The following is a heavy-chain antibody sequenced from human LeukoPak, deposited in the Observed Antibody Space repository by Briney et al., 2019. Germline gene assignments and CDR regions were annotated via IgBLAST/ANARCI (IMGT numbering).Heavy chain of an antibody. Sequence: GGSLRLSCAASGFIFSGYSMNWVRQAPGKGLEWVSYISSSGSTTYYADSVKGRFTISRDNAKSSLYLQMNSLRAEDTAVYYCAELGITMIGGVWGKGTTVTISS. CDR2: ISSSGSTT. CDR1: GFIFSGYS. CDR3: AELGITMIGGV. V-gene: IGHV3-48*04. D-gene: IGHD3-10*02. J-gene: IGHJ6*04.